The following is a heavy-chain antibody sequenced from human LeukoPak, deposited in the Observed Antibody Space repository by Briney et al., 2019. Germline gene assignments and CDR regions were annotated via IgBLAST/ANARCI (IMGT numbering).Heavy chain of an antibody. D-gene: IGHD3-10*01. J-gene: IGHJ5*02. CDR1: GGSFSGYY. V-gene: IGHV4-34*01. Sequence: PSETLSLTCAVYGGSFSGYYWSWIRQPPGKGLEWIGEINHSGSTNYNPSLKSRVTISVDTSKNQFSLKLSSVTAADTAVYYCARQTMVRGVNRWFDPWGQGTLVTVSS. CDR3: ARQTMVRGVNRWFDP. CDR2: INHSGST.